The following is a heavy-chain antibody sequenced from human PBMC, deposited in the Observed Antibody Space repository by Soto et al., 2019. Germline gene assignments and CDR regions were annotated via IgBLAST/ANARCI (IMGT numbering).Heavy chain of an antibody. J-gene: IGHJ6*02. D-gene: IGHD5-12*01. V-gene: IGHV3-30*03. CDR1: GFTFSAYG. CDR3: ARDPRSGYGPLRMDV. Sequence: QVQLVESGGGAVQPGRSLRLSCAASGFTFSAYGMHWVRQAPGKGLEWVAVISYDGSNKYLADSLQGRFTVSRDNSKNTLYLQVNSLRAEDTGVYYCARDPRSGYGPLRMDVWGQGTTVTVSS. CDR2: ISYDGSNK.